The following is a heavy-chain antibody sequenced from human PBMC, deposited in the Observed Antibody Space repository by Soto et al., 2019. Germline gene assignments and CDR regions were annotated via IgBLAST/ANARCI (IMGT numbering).Heavy chain of an antibody. CDR1: GFTFDYYW. CDR2: VHSDGTTT. V-gene: IGHV3-74*01. CDR3: ARHGGTPGLFFGF. D-gene: IGHD3-16*01. Sequence: PGGSLRLSCAASGFTFDYYWMHWVRQAPGKGLVWVSRVHSDGTTTTYADSVKGRFTISRDNARNTVSLQMRSLRAEDTALYYCARHGGTPGLFFGFWGQGTPVTVSS. J-gene: IGHJ4*02.